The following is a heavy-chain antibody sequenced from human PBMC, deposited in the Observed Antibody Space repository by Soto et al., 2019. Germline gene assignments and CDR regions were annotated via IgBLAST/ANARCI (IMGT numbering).Heavy chain of an antibody. CDR1: GGTFSSYA. CDR3: ASSTAAAGTAPEYYFDY. D-gene: IGHD6-13*01. J-gene: IGHJ4*02. V-gene: IGHV1-69*13. CDR2: IIPIFGTA. Sequence: SSVKVSCKASGGTFSSYAISWVRQAPGQGLEWMGGIIPIFGTANYAQKFQGRVTITADESTSTAYMELSSLRSEDTAVYYCASSTAAAGTAPEYYFDYWGQGTLVTVSS.